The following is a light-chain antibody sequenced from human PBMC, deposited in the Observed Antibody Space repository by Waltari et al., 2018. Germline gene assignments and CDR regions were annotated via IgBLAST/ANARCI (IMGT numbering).Light chain of an antibody. Sequence: DIVMPQSPDSLAVSLGARATINCQSSQSVLSSPNNKNFLAWYQQKPGQPPKLLIHWASIRESGVPDRFGGSGSGADFTLTISSLQAEDVAVYYCQQYYSFPLTFGGGTKEEIK. V-gene: IGKV4-1*01. CDR3: QQYYSFPLT. CDR1: QSVLSSPNNKNF. CDR2: WAS. J-gene: IGKJ4*01.